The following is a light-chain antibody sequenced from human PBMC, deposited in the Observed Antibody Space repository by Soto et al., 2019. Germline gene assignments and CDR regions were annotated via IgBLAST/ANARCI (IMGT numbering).Light chain of an antibody. Sequence: DIQMTQSPSSLSASVGDSVTITCRASQSISSYLNWYQQKPGKAPKLLIYASSILESGVPSRFSGSGSGTDFTLTISSLQPEDFATYYCQQSYSTPWTFGQGTKVDI. CDR3: QQSYSTPWT. J-gene: IGKJ1*01. CDR1: QSISSY. CDR2: ASS. V-gene: IGKV1-39*01.